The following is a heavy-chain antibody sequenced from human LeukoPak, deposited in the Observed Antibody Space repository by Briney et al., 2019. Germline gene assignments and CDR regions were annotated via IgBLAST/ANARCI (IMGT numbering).Heavy chain of an antibody. V-gene: IGHV1-2*06. CDR2: INPNSVGT. Sequence: EWMGRINPNSVGTNYAQKFQGRVTMTRDTSISTAYMELSRLRSDDTAVYYCARGYGSRFDPWGQGTLVTVSS. D-gene: IGHD2-15*01. J-gene: IGHJ5*02. CDR3: ARGYGSRFDP.